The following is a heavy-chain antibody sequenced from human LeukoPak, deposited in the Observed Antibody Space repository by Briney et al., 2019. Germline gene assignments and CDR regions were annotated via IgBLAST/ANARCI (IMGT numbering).Heavy chain of an antibody. D-gene: IGHD2-2*01. CDR2: ISGCGGST. Sequence: GGSLRLSCAASAFSFTSYAMSWVRQAPGKGLEWVSSISGCGGSTYYADSVKGRFTISRDNSKNTLYLQMNSLRAEDTAVYYCATGYCSSTSCYSEKRYYYYGMDVWGQGTTVTVSS. CDR1: AFSFTSYA. CDR3: ATGYCSSTSCYSEKRYYYYGMDV. V-gene: IGHV3-23*01. J-gene: IGHJ6*02.